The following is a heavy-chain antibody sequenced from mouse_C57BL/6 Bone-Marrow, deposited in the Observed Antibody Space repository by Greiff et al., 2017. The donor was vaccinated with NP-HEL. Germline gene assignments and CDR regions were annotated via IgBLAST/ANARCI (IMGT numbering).Heavy chain of an antibody. D-gene: IGHD1-1*01. CDR1: GYTFTSYG. J-gene: IGHJ2*01. CDR3: ARYALFITTVVATDY. V-gene: IGHV1-81*01. Sequence: QVQLKQSGAELARPGASVKLSCKASGYTFTSYGISWVKQRTGQGLEWIGEIYPRSGNTYYNEKFKGKATLTADKSSSTAYMELRSLTSEDSAVYFCARYALFITTVVATDYWGQGTTLTVSS. CDR2: IYPRSGNT.